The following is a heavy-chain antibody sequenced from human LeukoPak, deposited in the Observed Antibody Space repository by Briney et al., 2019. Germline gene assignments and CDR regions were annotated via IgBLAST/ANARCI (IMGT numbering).Heavy chain of an antibody. D-gene: IGHD4-17*01. CDR2: IYHSGST. CDR3: ARVVTTKQNWFDP. V-gene: IGHV4-38-2*01. CDR1: GYSISSGYY. Sequence: SETLSLTSAVSGYSISSGYYWGWIRQPPGKGLEWIGSIYHSGSTYYNPSLKSRVTISVDTSKNQFSLKLSSVTAADTAVYYCARVVTTKQNWFDPWGQGTLVTVSS. J-gene: IGHJ5*02.